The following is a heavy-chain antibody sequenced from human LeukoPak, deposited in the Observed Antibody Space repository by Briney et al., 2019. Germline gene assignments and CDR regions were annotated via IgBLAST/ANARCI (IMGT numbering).Heavy chain of an antibody. CDR2: IIPIFGTA. CDR3: AREGIAAAGDYYYYGMDV. J-gene: IGHJ6*02. D-gene: IGHD6-13*01. CDR1: GGTFSSYA. V-gene: IGHV1-69*01. Sequence: SVKVSCKASGGTFSSYAISWVRQAPGQGLEWMGGIIPIFGTANYAQKFQGRVTITADESTSTAYMELSSLRSEDTAVYYCAREGIAAAGDYYYYGMDVWGQGTTVTVSS.